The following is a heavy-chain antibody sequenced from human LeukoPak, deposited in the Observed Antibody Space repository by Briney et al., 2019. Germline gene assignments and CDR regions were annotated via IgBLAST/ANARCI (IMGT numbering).Heavy chain of an antibody. V-gene: IGHV3-43D*04. D-gene: IGHD3-10*01. J-gene: IGHJ6*04. CDR2: ISWDGGST. Sequence: GGSLRLSCAASGFTFDDYAMHWVRQAPGKGLEWVSLISWDGGSTYYADSVKGRFTISRDNSKNSLYLQMNSLRAEDTALYYCAKDDGELLGCYYGMDVWGKGTTVTVSS. CDR1: GFTFDDYA. CDR3: AKDDGELLGCYYGMDV.